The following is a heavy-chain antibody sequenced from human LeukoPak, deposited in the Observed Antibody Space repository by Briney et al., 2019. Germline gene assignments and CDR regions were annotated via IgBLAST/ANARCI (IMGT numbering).Heavy chain of an antibody. CDR2: IDYSGGST. J-gene: IGHJ4*02. CDR3: ARDGYSSGRSLDY. Sequence: GGSLRLSCTVSGFTLSIYEMSWIRQAPGKGLEWVSSIDYSGGSTYYADSVKGRFTISRDNSKNTLYLQMNSLRAEDTGVYYCARDGYSSGRSLDYWGQGTLLTVSS. V-gene: IGHV3-23*01. CDR1: GFTLSIYE. D-gene: IGHD6-19*01.